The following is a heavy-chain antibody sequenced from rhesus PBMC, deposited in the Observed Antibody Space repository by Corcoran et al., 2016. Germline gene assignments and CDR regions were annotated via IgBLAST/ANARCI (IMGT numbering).Heavy chain of an antibody. D-gene: IGHD5-42*01. V-gene: IGHV1-111*02. CDR1: GYTFTDHY. Sequence: EVQLVQSGAEVKKPGATVKISCKASGYTFTDHYLNWGRQAPGKGRGWGVVDPEVGEADTAQNSQNRVTIPADISTDPAYMELSSLRSEDTAVYYCARDGDTVGTVAPDYWGQGVLVTVSS. J-gene: IGHJ4*01. CDR3: ARDGDTVGTVAPDY. CDR2: VDPEVGEA.